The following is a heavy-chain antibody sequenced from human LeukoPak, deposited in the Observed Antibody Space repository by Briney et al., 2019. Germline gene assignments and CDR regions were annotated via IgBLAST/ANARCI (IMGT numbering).Heavy chain of an antibody. V-gene: IGHV4-59*08. CDR2: IYYTGST. J-gene: IGHJ4*02. CDR3: ARHRAYSSSSPFDY. D-gene: IGHD6-6*01. CDR1: GGSISSLY. Sequence: KPSETPSLTCSVSGGSISSLYWSWIRQPPGKGLEWIGYIYYTGSTNYNPSLKSRVTMFVDMSKNQFSLRLSSVTAADTAVYYCARHRAYSSSSPFDYWGQGTLVTVSS.